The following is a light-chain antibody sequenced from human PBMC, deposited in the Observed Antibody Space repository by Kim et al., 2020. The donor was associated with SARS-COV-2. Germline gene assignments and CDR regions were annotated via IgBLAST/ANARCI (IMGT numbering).Light chain of an antibody. CDR2: QDN. CDR3: QAWDSITV. V-gene: IGLV3-1*01. Sequence: SYELTQPPSVSVSPGQTASITCSGDKLGDKYACWYQQKPGQSPVLVIYQDNKRPSGIPERFSGSNSGNTATLTISGTQAMDEADYYCQAWDSITVFGGGTQLTVL. CDR1: KLGDKY. J-gene: IGLJ2*01.